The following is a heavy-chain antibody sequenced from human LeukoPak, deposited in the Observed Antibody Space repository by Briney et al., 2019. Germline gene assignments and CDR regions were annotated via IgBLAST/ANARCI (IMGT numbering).Heavy chain of an antibody. CDR1: GGSISSGSYY. V-gene: IGHV4-61*02. J-gene: IGHJ4*02. CDR2: IYTSGST. D-gene: IGHD1-26*01. CDR3: SRGKVGATVL. Sequence: SQTLSLTCTVSGGSISSGSYYWSWIRQPAGKGLEWIGRIYTSGSTNYNPSLKSRVTISVDTSKNQFSLKLSSVTAAGTAVYYCSRGKVGATVLWGPGTLVTVSS.